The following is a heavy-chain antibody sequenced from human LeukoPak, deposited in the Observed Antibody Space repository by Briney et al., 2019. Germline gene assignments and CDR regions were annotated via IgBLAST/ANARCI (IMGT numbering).Heavy chain of an antibody. CDR3: ARDTYDSSGYLDAFDI. CDR1: GYSFTSNY. D-gene: IGHD3-22*01. Sequence: ASVKVSCKASGYSFTSNYIHWVRQAPGQGLEWMGMIYPRDGSTSYAQKFQGRVTVTRDTSTSTVHMELSGLRSEDTAVYYCARDTYDSSGYLDAFDIWGQGTMVTVSS. CDR2: IYPRDGST. V-gene: IGHV1-46*01. J-gene: IGHJ3*02.